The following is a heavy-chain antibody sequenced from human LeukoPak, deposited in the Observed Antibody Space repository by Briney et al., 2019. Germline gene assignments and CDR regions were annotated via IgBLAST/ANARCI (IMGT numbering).Heavy chain of an antibody. CDR2: ISRSGRHI. V-gene: IGHV3-21*01. CDR3: ARGYGSLQGNDALDI. CDR1: GFTFGPYS. D-gene: IGHD4-11*01. Sequence: GWSLTLSCTASGFTFGPYSMNWVRQAPVHGLEWVSAISRSGRHIDYADSVRGRFTLARDNASDSLYLQMISLRVEDTAVYYCARGYGSLQGNDALDIWGQGTMVIVSS. J-gene: IGHJ3*02.